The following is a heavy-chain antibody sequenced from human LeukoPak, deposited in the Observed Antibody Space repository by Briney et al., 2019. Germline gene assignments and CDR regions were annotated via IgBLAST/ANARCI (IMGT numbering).Heavy chain of an antibody. CDR2: ISGSGGST. D-gene: IGHD3-22*01. CDR1: GFTFSTYA. J-gene: IGHJ4*02. Sequence: PWGSLRLSCAASGFTFSTYAMSWVRQAPGKGLEWVSAISGSGGSTYYADSVKGRFTISRDNSKNTLYLQMNSLRAEDTAVYYCAKERDSRGYFDYWGQGTLVTVSS. CDR3: AKERDSRGYFDY. V-gene: IGHV3-23*01.